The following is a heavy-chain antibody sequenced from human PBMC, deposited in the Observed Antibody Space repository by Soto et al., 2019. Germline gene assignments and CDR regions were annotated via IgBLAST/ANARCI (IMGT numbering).Heavy chain of an antibody. V-gene: IGHV1-2*02. J-gene: IGHJ6*02. CDR1: GYTFTGCY. CDR2: INPNSGGT. D-gene: IGHD3-10*01. CDR3: AAPTMAIMEGDYYYGMDV. Sequence: ASVKVSCKASGYTFTGCYMHWVRQAPGQGLEWMGWINPNSGGTNYAQKFQGRVTMTRDTSISTAYMELSRLRSDDTAVYYCAAPTMAIMEGDYYYGMDVWGQGTTVTVSS.